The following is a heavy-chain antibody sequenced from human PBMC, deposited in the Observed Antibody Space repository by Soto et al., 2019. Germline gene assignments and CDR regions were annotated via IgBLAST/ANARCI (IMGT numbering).Heavy chain of an antibody. Sequence: QVQLVESGGGVVQPGRSLRLSCVASGFPFSSFGINWVRQAPGKGLEWVAVISYDGRNKYYADSVKGRFTISRDNSNNTLSLQMNSLRPEDTAVYYCAKGECAIALTGYYYYDMDVWGQGTMVIVSS. J-gene: IGHJ6*02. CDR3: AKGECAIALTGYYYYDMDV. V-gene: IGHV3-30*18. D-gene: IGHD2-21*01. CDR2: ISYDGRNK. CDR1: GFPFSSFG.